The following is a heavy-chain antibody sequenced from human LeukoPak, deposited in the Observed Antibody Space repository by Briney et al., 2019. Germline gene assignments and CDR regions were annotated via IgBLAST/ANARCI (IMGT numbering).Heavy chain of an antibody. D-gene: IGHD4-11*01. V-gene: IGHV1-69*05. CDR2: IIPIFGTA. CDR1: GGTFSSYA. CDR3: ARGSTVTVKTLGY. Sequence: SVKVSCKASGGTFSSYAISWVRQAPGQGLEWMGGIIPIFGTANYAQKFQGRVTIARNTSISTAYMELSSLRSEDTAVYYCARGSTVTVKTLGYWGQGTLVTVSS. J-gene: IGHJ4*02.